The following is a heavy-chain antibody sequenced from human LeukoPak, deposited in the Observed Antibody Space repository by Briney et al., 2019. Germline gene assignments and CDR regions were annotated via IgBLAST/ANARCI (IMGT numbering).Heavy chain of an antibody. CDR2: IRQDGSEK. CDR3: ARFRYMDV. J-gene: IGHJ6*03. Sequence: GGSLRLSCAASGFTFDDYGMSWVRQAPGKGLEWVANIRQDGSEKNCVDSVKGRFTISRDNAKNSLYLQMNSLRAEGTAVYYCARFRYMDVWGKGTPVTVSS. CDR1: GFTFDDYG. V-gene: IGHV3-7*01.